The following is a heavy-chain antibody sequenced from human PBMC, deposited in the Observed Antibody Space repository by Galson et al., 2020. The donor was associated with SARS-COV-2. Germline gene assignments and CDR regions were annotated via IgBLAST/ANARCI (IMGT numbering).Heavy chain of an antibody. D-gene: IGHD6-6*01. CDR1: GFTFSSYA. J-gene: IGHJ4*02. V-gene: IGHV3-30*04. CDR2: ISYDGSNK. CDR3: ARARSSSSPLIDY. Sequence: GESLKISCAASGFTFSSYAMHWVRQAPGKGLEWVAVISYDGSNKYYADSVKGRFTISRDNSKNTLYLQMNSLRAEDTAVYYCARARSSSSPLIDYWGQGTLVTVSS.